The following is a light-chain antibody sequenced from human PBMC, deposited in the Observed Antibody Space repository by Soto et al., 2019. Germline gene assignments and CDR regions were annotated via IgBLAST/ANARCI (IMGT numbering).Light chain of an antibody. J-gene: IGKJ5*01. CDR1: QSVSSY. V-gene: IGKV3-11*01. Sequence: DIVLTQSPATLSLSPGERATLSCRASQSVSSYLAWYQQKPGQAPRLLIYDASNRATGIPARFSGSVSGTDFTLTISSLEPEDFAVYYCQQRSNWPPPTFGQGTRLEIK. CDR3: QQRSNWPPPT. CDR2: DAS.